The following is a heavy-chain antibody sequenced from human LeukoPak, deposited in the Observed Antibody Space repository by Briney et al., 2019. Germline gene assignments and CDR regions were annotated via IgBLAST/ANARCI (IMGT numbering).Heavy chain of an antibody. D-gene: IGHD3-22*01. CDR1: GSSISSGYY. Sequence: PSETLSLTCIVSGSSISSGYYWGWIRQPPGKGLEWIGSSYHSGTTYYNPSLKSRVTISVDMSKNQFSLKLSSVTAADTAVYYCARPLYGGYGDAFDIWGQGTMVTVSS. V-gene: IGHV4-38-2*02. CDR2: SYHSGTT. CDR3: ARPLYGGYGDAFDI. J-gene: IGHJ3*02.